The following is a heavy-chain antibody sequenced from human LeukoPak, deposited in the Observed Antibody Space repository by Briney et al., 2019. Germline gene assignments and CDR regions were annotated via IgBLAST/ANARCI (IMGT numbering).Heavy chain of an antibody. J-gene: IGHJ5*02. V-gene: IGHV4-59*01. CDR3: ARVGDYVWSWFDP. CDR1: GGSISSYY. Sequence: SETLSLTCTVSGGSISSYYWNWIRQPPGKGLEWIGYIYYSGSTNYNPSLKSRVTISVDTSKNQFSLKLSSVTAADTAVYYCARVGDYVWSWFDPWGQGTLVTVSS. CDR2: IYYSGST. D-gene: IGHD4-17*01.